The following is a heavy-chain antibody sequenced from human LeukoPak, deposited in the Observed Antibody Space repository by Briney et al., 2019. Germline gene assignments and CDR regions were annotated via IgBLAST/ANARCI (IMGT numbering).Heavy chain of an antibody. CDR3: ARDGIVVVPAPSFDY. CDR2: ISYDGSNK. CDR1: GYTLNSYP. V-gene: IGHV3-30*16. Sequence: PGSSLTLSCAASGYTLNSYPKHCPRHAPGKALEWLTDISYDGSNKYYADSVKGRFTISRDNSQNTLYLQMNSLRAEDTAVYYCARDGIVVVPAPSFDYWGQGTLVTVSS. J-gene: IGHJ4*02. D-gene: IGHD2-2*01.